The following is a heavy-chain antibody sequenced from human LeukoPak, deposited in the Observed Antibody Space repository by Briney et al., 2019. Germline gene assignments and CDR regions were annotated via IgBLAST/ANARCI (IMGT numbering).Heavy chain of an antibody. CDR1: GGFISSYY. D-gene: IGHD6-6*01. V-gene: IGHV4-59*01. J-gene: IGHJ6*03. CDR2: IYYSGST. Sequence: SETLSLTCTVSGGFISSYYWSWIRQPPGKGLEWIGYIYYSGSTNYNPSLKSRVTISVDTSKNQFSLKLSSVTAADTAVYYCARAGGMGYSSSSGYYYYYMDVWGKGTTVTVSS. CDR3: ARAGGMGYSSSSGYYYYYMDV.